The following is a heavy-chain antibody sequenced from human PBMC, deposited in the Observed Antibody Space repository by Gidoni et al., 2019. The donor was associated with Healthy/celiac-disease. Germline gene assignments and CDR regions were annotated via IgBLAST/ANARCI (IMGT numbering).Heavy chain of an antibody. CDR1: GGSFSGYY. CDR3: ARGGRRPPKTTVVIGGYDFDY. V-gene: IGHV4-34*01. Sequence: QVQLQQWGAGLLKPSETLSLTCAVYGGSFSGYYWSWIRQPPGKGLEWIGEINHSGSTNYNPSLKSRVTISVDTSKNQFSLKRSSVTAADTAVYYCARGGRRPPKTTVVIGGYDFDYWGQGTLVTVSS. D-gene: IGHD4-17*01. CDR2: INHSGST. J-gene: IGHJ4*02.